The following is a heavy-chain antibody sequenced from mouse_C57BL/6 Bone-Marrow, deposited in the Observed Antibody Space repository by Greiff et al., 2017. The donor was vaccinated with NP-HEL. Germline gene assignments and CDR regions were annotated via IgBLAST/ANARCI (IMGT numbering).Heavy chain of an antibody. CDR2: FDPNSGGT. D-gene: IGHD1-1*01. J-gene: IGHJ1*03. V-gene: IGHV1-72*01. CDR3: AREGYYYGSSHWYVDV. Sequence: QVQLQQPGAELVKPGASVKLSCKASGYTFTSYWMHWVKQRPGRGLEWIGRFDPNSGGTKYNEKFKSKATLTVDKPSSTAYMQLSSLTSDDSAVYYCAREGYYYGSSHWYVDVWGTGTTVTVSA. CDR1: GYTFTSYW.